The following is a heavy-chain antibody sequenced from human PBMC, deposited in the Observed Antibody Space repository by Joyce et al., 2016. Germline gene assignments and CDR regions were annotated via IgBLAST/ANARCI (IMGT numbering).Heavy chain of an antibody. CDR2: IRPILDIT. CDR3: ARELVVAATRWFDP. V-gene: IGHV1-69*08. Sequence: QVQLVQSGAEVKKPGSSVKVSCKASGDTLTSYTINWVRKAPGQGFEWMGMIRPILDITNYAQNFHGRVTIRADKSTSTYFMDLSSLRSDDTAVYYCARELVVAATRWFDPWGQGTLVTVSS. CDR1: GDTLTSYT. D-gene: IGHD2-15*01. J-gene: IGHJ5*02.